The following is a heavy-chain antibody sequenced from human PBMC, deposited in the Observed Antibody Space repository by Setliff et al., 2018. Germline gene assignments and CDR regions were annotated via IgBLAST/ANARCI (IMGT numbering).Heavy chain of an antibody. Sequence: SATLSLTCTVSGGSISGTSTETYLWSWHRQPPGEGLEFIGYVFCNGAAKYDPSLKSRVAISVDTSKEQFSLKLSSVTAADTAVYVCAGGGTYRYFDYWGQGAQVTVSS. CDR2: VFCNGAA. CDR1: GGSISGTSTETYL. V-gene: IGHV4-61*01. D-gene: IGHD1-1*01. J-gene: IGHJ4*02. CDR3: AGGGTYRYFDY.